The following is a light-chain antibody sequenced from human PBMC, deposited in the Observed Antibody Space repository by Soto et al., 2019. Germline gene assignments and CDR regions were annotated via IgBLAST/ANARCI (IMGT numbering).Light chain of an antibody. CDR3: QQYGGSPRT. CDR2: GAS. Sequence: EIVITQSPSTLSLSPFERSTLSCRASQSVSSNLAWYQQKPGQAPRLLIYGASSRATGIPDRFSGSASGTEFTLTVSRLEPEDFAVYYCQQYGGSPRTFGQGTKVDI. V-gene: IGKV3-20*01. CDR1: QSVSSN. J-gene: IGKJ1*01.